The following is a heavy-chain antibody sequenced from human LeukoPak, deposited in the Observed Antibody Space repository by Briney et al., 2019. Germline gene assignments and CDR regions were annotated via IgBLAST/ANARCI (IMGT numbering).Heavy chain of an antibody. CDR1: GYTLTELS. CDR2: FDPEDGET. Sequence: GASVTLSFKVSGYTLTELSMHWVRQAPGKGLEWMGGFDPEDGETIYSQKFQGRVTMTEDTSTDTAYMELSSLRSEDTAVYYCATLTGTWEGTLDHWGKGTTVTVSS. D-gene: IGHD1-20*01. J-gene: IGHJ6*04. V-gene: IGHV1-24*01. CDR3: ATLTGTWEGTLDH.